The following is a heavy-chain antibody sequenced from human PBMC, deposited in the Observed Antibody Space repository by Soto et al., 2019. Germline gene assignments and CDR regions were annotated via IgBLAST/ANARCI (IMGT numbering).Heavy chain of an antibody. J-gene: IGHJ6*02. CDR3: ARENDRPQLGGNYYYILDV. CDR1: GGTFSTSA. Sequence: QVQLEQSGAEVKKPGSSVKVSCKASGGTFSTSAISWVRQAPGQGLEWMGGIMPIFRTPDYAQKFQGRVTVSADEPTITASMEMSGLTSDDTAVYYCARENDRPQLGGNYYYILDVWGQGTTITVSS. V-gene: IGHV1-69*12. CDR2: IMPIFRTP. D-gene: IGHD3-3*02.